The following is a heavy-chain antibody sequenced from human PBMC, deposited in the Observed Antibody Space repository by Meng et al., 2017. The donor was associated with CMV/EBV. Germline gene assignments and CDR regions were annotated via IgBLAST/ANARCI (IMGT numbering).Heavy chain of an antibody. CDR1: GFTFSSYW. CDR3: AGHGGY. Sequence: GESLKISCAASGFTFSSYWMSWVRQAPGKGLEWVANIKQDGSDKYYVDSVKGRFTISRDNAEKSLYLQMSSLRAEDTAVYYCAGHGGYWGQGTLVTVSS. CDR2: IKQDGSDK. V-gene: IGHV3-7*01. J-gene: IGHJ4*02. D-gene: IGHD3-16*01.